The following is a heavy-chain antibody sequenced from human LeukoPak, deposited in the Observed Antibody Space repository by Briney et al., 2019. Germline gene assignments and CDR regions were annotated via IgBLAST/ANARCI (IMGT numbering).Heavy chain of an antibody. J-gene: IGHJ4*02. CDR3: AKDRAGANHWDYFDH. V-gene: IGHV3-33*06. CDR1: GFTFSSYG. D-gene: IGHD4/OR15-4a*01. CDR2: IWYDGSGK. Sequence: GGSLRLSCAASGFTFSSYGMHWVRQAPGKGLEWVAVIWYDGSGKYHADSVKGRFTISRDNSKNTLYLQMNSLRAEDTAVYYCAKDRAGANHWDYFDHWGQGTLVTVSS.